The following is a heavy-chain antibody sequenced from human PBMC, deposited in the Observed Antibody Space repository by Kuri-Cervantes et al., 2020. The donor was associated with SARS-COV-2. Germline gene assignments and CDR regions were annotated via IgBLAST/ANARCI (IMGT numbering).Heavy chain of an antibody. CDR3: ARGTNWPPDGWFDP. CDR2: IWYDGSNK. J-gene: IGHJ5*02. V-gene: IGHV3-33*08. CDR1: GFTFSSYG. Sequence: GESLKISCAASGFTFSSYGMHWVRQAPGKGLEWVAVIWYDGSNKYYADSVKGRFTISRDNSKNTLYLQMNSLRAEDTAVYYCARGTNWPPDGWFDPWGQGTLVTVSS. D-gene: IGHD7-27*01.